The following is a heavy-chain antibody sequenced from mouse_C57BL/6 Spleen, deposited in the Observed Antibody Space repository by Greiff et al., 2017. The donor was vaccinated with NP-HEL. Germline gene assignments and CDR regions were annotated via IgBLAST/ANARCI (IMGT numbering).Heavy chain of an antibody. CDR1: GYTFTSST. J-gene: IGHJ2*01. Sequence: QVQLQQSGAELARPGASVKMSCKASGYTFTSSTMHWVKQRPGQGLEWIGYINPSSGYTKYNQKFKDKATLTADKSSSTAYMQLSSLTSEDSAVYYCARDARVFDYWGQGTTLTVSS. CDR3: ARDARVFDY. V-gene: IGHV1-4*01. CDR2: INPSSGYT.